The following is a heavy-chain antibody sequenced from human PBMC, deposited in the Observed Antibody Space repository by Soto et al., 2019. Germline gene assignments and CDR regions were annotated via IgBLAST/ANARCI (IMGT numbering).Heavy chain of an antibody. CDR3: ARVPGGAKFSLRLDY. V-gene: IGHV1-46*03. Sequence: ASVKVSCKASGYTFTSYYMHWVRQAPGQGLEWMGIINPSGGSTSYAQKFQGRVTMTRDTSTSTVYMELSSLRSEDTAVYYCARVPGGAKFSLRLDYWGQGTLVTVSS. CDR1: GYTFTSYY. D-gene: IGHD1-26*01. CDR2: INPSGGST. J-gene: IGHJ4*02.